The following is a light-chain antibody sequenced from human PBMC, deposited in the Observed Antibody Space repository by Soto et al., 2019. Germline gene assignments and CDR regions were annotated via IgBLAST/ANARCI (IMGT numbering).Light chain of an antibody. J-gene: IGKJ1*01. Sequence: EIVLTRSPGTLSLSPGERATLSCRASEIITTRFIAWYQQKRGQAPRLVIWGASRRATGIPDRFSGSGSGTDFTLTVSRLEPEDFAVYYCQQYSVSPWTFGQGTRVEIK. V-gene: IGKV3-20*01. CDR3: QQYSVSPWT. CDR2: GAS. CDR1: EIITTRF.